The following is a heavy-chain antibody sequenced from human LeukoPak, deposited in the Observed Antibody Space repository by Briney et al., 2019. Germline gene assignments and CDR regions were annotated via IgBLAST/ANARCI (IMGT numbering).Heavy chain of an antibody. D-gene: IGHD3-9*01. V-gene: IGHV5-51*01. J-gene: IGHJ4*02. CDR1: GYSFTSHW. CDR2: IYPADSDT. Sequence: GESLKISXKGSGYSFTSHWIGWVRQLPGKGLEWMGIIYPADSDTKYSPSFQGQVTISADKSINTAYLQWSGLKVSDTAIYYCTRHPYFNILTGYYAVFHYWGQGTLVTVSS. CDR3: TRHPYFNILTGYYAVFHY.